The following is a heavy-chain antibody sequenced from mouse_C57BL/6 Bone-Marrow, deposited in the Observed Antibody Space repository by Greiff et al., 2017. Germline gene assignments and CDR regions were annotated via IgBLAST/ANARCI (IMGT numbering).Heavy chain of an antibody. CDR2: IDPSDSET. CDR3: AKTVYFDY. CDR1: GYTFTSYW. J-gene: IGHJ2*01. Sequence: QVQLQQPGAELVRPGSSVKLSCKASGYTFTSYWMHWVKQRPIQGLEWIGNIDPSDSETQYNQKFKDKATLTVDQSSSTAYMQLSSLTSEDSAVFYCAKTVYFDYWGQGTTLTVSS. D-gene: IGHD4-1*01. V-gene: IGHV1-52*01.